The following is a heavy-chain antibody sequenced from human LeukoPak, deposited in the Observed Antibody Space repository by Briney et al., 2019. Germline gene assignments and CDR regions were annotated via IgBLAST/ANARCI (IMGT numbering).Heavy chain of an antibody. CDR3: ARDFFDWLLSYYFYTVDV. J-gene: IGHJ6*02. Sequence: PGRSLRLSCAASGFTFSSYPMHWVRQAPGKGLEWVAVLSNDGGSKCYADSVKGRFAISRDNSKNTLYLQMNSLRAEDTAVYYCARDFFDWLLSYYFYTVDVWGQGTTVTVSS. D-gene: IGHD3-9*01. CDR2: LSNDGGSK. CDR1: GFTFSSYP. V-gene: IGHV3-30*09.